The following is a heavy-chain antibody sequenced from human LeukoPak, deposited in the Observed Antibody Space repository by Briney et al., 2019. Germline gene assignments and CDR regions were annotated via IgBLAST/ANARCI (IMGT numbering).Heavy chain of an antibody. CDR2: IIPIFGTA. D-gene: IGHD1-26*01. Sequence: GASVKVSCKASGGTFSSYAISWVRQAPGQGLEWMGGIIPIFGTANYAQKFQGRVTITADESTSTAYMELSSLRSEDTAVYYCATPPPHMGRFNNCFAPGGKEPWVTFPS. V-gene: IGHV1-69*01. CDR3: ATPPPHMGRFNNCFAP. J-gene: IGHJ5*02. CDR1: GGTFSSYA.